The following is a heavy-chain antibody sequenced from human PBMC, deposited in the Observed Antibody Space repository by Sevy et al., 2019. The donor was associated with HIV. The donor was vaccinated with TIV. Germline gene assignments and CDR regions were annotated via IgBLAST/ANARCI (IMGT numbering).Heavy chain of an antibody. CDR2: IYYSGGT. D-gene: IGHD3-10*01. CDR3: ARGDYYGSGSYYNYYYYGMDV. CDR1: GGSISSYY. J-gene: IGHJ6*02. V-gene: IGHV4-59*01. Sequence: SETLSLTCTVSGGSISSYYWSWIRQPPGKGLEWIGYIYYSGGTNYNPSLKSRVTISVDTSKNQFSLKLSSVTAADTAVYYCARGDYYGSGSYYNYYYYGMDVWGQGTTVTVSS.